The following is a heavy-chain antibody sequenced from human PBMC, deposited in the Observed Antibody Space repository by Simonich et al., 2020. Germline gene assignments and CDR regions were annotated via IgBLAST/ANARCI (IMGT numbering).Heavy chain of an antibody. Sequence: EVQLVDSGGGLVQPGGSLRLSCPASVFPFSSYWMHWVRKAPGKGPVWVSLINSDGMSTSSADSVKGRFTISRDNAKNTLYLQMNSLRAEDTAVYYCARNRLDYWGQGTLVTVSS. CDR1: VFPFSSYW. CDR2: INSDGMST. CDR3: ARNRLDY. J-gene: IGHJ4*02. V-gene: IGHV3-74*01.